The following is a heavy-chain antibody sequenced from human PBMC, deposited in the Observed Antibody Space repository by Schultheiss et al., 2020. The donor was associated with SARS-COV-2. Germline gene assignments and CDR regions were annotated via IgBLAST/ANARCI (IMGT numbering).Heavy chain of an antibody. J-gene: IGHJ6*02. V-gene: IGHV3-9*01. CDR2: ISWNSGSI. D-gene: IGHD2-2*01. Sequence: SCAASGFTFDDYAMHWVRQAPGKGLEWVSGISWNSGSIGYADSVKGRFTISRDNAKNSLYLQMNSLRAEDTALYYCAKDISVVVSPRTYYYYSMDVWGQGTTVTVSS. CDR1: GFTFDDYA. CDR3: AKDISVVVSPRTYYYYSMDV.